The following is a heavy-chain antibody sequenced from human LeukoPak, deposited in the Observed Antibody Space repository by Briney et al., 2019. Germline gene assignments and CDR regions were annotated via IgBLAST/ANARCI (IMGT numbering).Heavy chain of an antibody. D-gene: IGHD2-21*01. CDR1: GFTFSDYY. Sequence: GGSLRLSCAASGFTFSDYYMSWIRQAPGKGLEWVSYISSSSSYTNYADSVKGRFTISRDNAKNSLYLQMNSLRAEDTAVYYCATVLLGAFDIWGQGTMVTVSS. J-gene: IGHJ3*02. V-gene: IGHV3-11*06. CDR3: ATVLLGAFDI. CDR2: ISSSSSYT.